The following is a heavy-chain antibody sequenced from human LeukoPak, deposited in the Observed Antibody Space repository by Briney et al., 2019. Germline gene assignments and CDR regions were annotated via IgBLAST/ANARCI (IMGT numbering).Heavy chain of an antibody. CDR3: ASVYNYGMDV. CDR2: LNPSGGST. J-gene: IGHJ6*02. Sequence: ASVKVSCKASGYTVTSYYMHWVRQAPGQGLEWMGILNPSGGSTSYAQKFQGRATLTRATSTSTAYMELSSLRSEDTAVYYCASVYNYGMDVWGQGTTAIVSS. V-gene: IGHV1-46*01. CDR1: GYTVTSYY.